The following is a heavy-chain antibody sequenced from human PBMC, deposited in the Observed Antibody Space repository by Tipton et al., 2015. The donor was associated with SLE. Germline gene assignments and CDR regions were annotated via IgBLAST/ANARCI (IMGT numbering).Heavy chain of an antibody. V-gene: IGHV3-48*03. CDR3: AKGMTRRRIAAATTVYHFMDV. Sequence: SLRLSCAASGFTFSRYEMTWVRQTPEKRLEWVSYIDTSSTTIYYADSVKGRFTISRDNAKNSLYLQMNSLRADDTAVYYCAKGMTRRRIAAATTVYHFMDVWGKGTTITVSS. J-gene: IGHJ6*03. CDR1: GFTFSRYE. CDR2: IDTSSTTI. D-gene: IGHD6-13*01.